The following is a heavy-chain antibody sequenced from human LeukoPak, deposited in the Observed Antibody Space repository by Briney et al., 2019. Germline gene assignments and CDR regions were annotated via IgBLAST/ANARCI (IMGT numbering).Heavy chain of an antibody. CDR1: GGSFSGYY. D-gene: IGHD3-3*01. Sequence: SETLSLTCAVYGGSFSGYYWGWIRQPPGKGLEWIGNVYYDGSTFYNPSLKSRVTISEDTSRNQFSLKLDSVTAADTALYCCARLGSVTIFGMVIQYYFDSWGQGTLVTVSS. CDR2: VYYDGST. V-gene: IGHV4-34*01. J-gene: IGHJ4*02. CDR3: ARLGSVTIFGMVIQYYFDS.